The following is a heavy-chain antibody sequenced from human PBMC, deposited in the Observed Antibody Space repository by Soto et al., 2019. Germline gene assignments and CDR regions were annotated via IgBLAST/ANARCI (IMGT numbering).Heavy chain of an antibody. D-gene: IGHD2-21*02. CDR3: ARVMAYCGGDCYPDY. J-gene: IGHJ4*02. V-gene: IGHV3-21*01. CDR1: GFSFSSYS. Sequence: EVQLVESGGGLVEPAGSLRLSCAASGFSFSSYSMNWVRQAPGKGLEWVSSISSSSSYIYNADSVKGRFTISRDNAKNSLYLQMNSLRAEYTAVYYCARVMAYCGGDCYPDYWGQGTLVTVSS. CDR2: ISSSSSYI.